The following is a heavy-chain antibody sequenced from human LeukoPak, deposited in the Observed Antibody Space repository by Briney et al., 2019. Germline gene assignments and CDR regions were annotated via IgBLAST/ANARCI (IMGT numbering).Heavy chain of an antibody. CDR2: ISSSSSTI. CDR1: GFSFSSYS. V-gene: IGHV3-48*02. D-gene: IGHD6-19*01. J-gene: IGHJ4*02. CDR3: ARVLPPYSSGCTAY. Sequence: PGGSLRLSCAASGFSFSSYSMNWVRKAPGKGLGWVSYISSSSSTIYYADSVKGRFTISRDNAKNSLYLQMNSLRDEDTAVYYCARVLPPYSSGCTAYWGQGTLVTVSS.